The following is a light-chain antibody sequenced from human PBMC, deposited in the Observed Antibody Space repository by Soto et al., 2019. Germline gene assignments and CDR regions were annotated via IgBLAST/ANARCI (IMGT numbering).Light chain of an antibody. CDR2: AAS. J-gene: IGKJ5*01. V-gene: IGKV1-6*01. CDR1: QGIRND. CDR3: QQYHWAPDT. Sequence: AIQMTQSPSSLSASVGDRVTITCRASQGIRNDLGWYQQKPGKAPKLLIYAASSLQSGVPSRFSGSGSGTDFTLTVSRLEPEDFAVYYCQQYHWAPDTFGQGTRLEIK.